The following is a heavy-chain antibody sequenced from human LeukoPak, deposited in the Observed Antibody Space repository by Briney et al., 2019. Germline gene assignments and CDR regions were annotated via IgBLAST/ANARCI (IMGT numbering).Heavy chain of an antibody. CDR1: GFTFSNYW. CDR3: VRGGWHFDL. Sequence: GGSLRLSCVASGFTFSNYWMQRARQAPGEGLAWVSRVTDDGSSTAYADSVKGRFTISRDNARNTLSLQMNSLRVEDTAVYYCVRGGWHFDLWGRGTLVTVSS. CDR2: VTDDGSST. J-gene: IGHJ2*01. V-gene: IGHV3-74*01.